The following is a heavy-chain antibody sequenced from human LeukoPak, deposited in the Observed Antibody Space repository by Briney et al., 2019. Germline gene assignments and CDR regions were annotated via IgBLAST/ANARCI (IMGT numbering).Heavy chain of an antibody. V-gene: IGHV3-23*01. CDR3: AKNTGGILTGGGY. J-gene: IGHJ4*02. Sequence: GGSLRLSCAASGFTFSSYAMSWVRQAPGKGLEWVSAISGSGGSTYQADSVKGRFTISRDNSKNTLYLQMNSLRDEDTAIYYCAKNTGGILTGGGYWGQGTLVTVSS. CDR2: ISGSGGST. CDR1: GFTFSSYA. D-gene: IGHD7-27*01.